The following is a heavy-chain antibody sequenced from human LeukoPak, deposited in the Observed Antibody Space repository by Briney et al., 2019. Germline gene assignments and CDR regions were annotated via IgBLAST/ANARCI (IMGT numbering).Heavy chain of an antibody. Sequence: SGSLRLACAASGFPFGSHSMHSVRQAPGKVPEFVSLIDCYELTTFYADSEKDRFTISRDNSKSTLYLEKGSLRAEDMAVYYCAREGGGGGLWYYYLCGGSTLLTVSS. V-gene: IGHV3-64*02. CDR3: AREGGGGGLWYYYL. J-gene: IGHJ2*01. CDR1: GFPFGSHS. CDR2: IDCYELTT. D-gene: IGHD3-16*01.